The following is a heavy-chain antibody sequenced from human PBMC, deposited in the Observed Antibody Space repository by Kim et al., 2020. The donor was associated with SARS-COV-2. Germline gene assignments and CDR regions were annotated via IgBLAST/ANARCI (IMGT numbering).Heavy chain of an antibody. CDR3: ARTGKGGYYYYYGMDV. CDR1: GYTFTGYY. D-gene: IGHD3-10*01. J-gene: IGHJ6*02. Sequence: SVKVSCKASGYTFTGYYMHWVRQAPGQGLAWMGWINPNSGGTNYAQKFQGRVTMTRDPSISTAYMELSRLRSDNTAGYYCARTGKGGYYYYYGMDVWGQGTTVTISS. V-gene: IGHV1-2*02. CDR2: INPNSGGT.